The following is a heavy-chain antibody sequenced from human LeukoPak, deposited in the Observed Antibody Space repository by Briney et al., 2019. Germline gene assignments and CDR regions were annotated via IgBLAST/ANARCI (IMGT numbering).Heavy chain of an antibody. CDR2: ISAYNGNT. Sequence: ASVKVSCKASGYTFTSYGVTWVRQAPGQGLEWMGWISAYNGNTNYAQNFQGRVTMTTDTSTSTAYMELRSLRSDDTAVYYCARRDCGGDCYSPSLGYWGQGTLVTVSS. CDR1: GYTFTSYG. V-gene: IGHV1-18*01. J-gene: IGHJ4*02. D-gene: IGHD2-21*02. CDR3: ARRDCGGDCYSPSLGY.